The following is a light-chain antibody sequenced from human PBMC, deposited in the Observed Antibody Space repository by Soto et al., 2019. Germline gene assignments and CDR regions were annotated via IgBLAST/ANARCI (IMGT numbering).Light chain of an antibody. CDR2: GNS. V-gene: IGLV1-40*01. Sequence: QSVLTQPPSVSGAPGQRVTISCTGTSSNIGAGYDVYWYQQLPGTAPKLLIYGNSNRPSGVPDRFSGSKSGTSASLAITGLQAEDEADYYCQSYDSSLTGLWVFGGGTKLTAL. CDR3: QSYDSSLTGLWV. CDR1: SSNIGAGYD. J-gene: IGLJ3*02.